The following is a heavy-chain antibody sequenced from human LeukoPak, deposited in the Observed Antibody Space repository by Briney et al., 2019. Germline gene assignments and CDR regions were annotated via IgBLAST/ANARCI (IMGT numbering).Heavy chain of an antibody. CDR3: ARAYYYDSSATPDY. Sequence: GGSLRLSCAASGFTFSSYAMSWVRQAPGKGLEWVSAISGSGGSTYYADSVKGRFTISRDNSKNTLYLQMNSLRAEDTAVYYYARAYYYDSSATPDYWGQGTLVTVSS. D-gene: IGHD3-22*01. V-gene: IGHV3-23*01. J-gene: IGHJ4*02. CDR1: GFTFSSYA. CDR2: ISGSGGST.